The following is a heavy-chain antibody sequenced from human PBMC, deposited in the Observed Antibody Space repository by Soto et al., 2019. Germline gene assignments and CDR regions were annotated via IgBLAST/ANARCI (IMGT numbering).Heavy chain of an antibody. Sequence: GGSLRLSCAASGFTFSSYAMGWVRQAPGKGLEWVSGISGRGGSTDYADSVKGRFTISRDNSKNTLYLQMNSLRAEDAAVYYCAKDQGSSWYEIDYWGQGTLVTVSS. CDR3: AKDQGSSWYEIDY. V-gene: IGHV3-23*01. CDR2: ISGRGGST. CDR1: GFTFSSYA. J-gene: IGHJ4*02. D-gene: IGHD6-13*01.